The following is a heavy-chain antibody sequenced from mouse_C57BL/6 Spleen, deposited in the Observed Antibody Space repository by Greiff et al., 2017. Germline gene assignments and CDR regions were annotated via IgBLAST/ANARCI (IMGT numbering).Heavy chain of an antibody. Sequence: VQLQESGAELVRPGASVTLSCKASGYTFTDYEMHWVKQTPVHGLEWIGAIDPETGGTAYNQKFKGKAILTADKTSSTAYMELRSLTSEDSAVSYLTKPRITAVPFAYWGQGTLVTVSA. CDR3: TKPRITAVPFAY. CDR2: IDPETGGT. D-gene: IGHD1-1*01. J-gene: IGHJ3*01. CDR1: GYTFTDYE. V-gene: IGHV1-15*01.